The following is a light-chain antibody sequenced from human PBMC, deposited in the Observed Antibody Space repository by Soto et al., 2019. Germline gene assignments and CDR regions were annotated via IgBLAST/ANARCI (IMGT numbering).Light chain of an antibody. J-gene: IGLJ1*01. CDR1: SSNIGAGYD. CDR2: RND. CDR3: AAWDDSVSGYV. Sequence: QSVLTQPPSVSGAPGQRVTISCTGSSSNIGAGYDVHWYQQLPGTAPKLLIYRNDQLPSGVPDRFSGSKSGTSASLAISGLRSEDEADYYCAAWDDSVSGYVFGTGTKVTVL. V-gene: IGLV1-47*01.